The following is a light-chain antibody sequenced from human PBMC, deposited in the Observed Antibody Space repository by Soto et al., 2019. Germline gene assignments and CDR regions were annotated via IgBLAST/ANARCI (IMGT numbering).Light chain of an antibody. CDR1: QSVGTS. J-gene: IGKJ4*01. V-gene: IGKV3-20*01. CDR3: QQYGASPLT. Sequence: EIVLTQSPGILSLHPVERATLSCRDSQSVGTSLVWYQQKPGQAPRLLVYGASSRATDIPDRFSGSGSGTGFTLTISRLEPEDFAVYSCQQYGASPLTFGGGTKVEIK. CDR2: GAS.